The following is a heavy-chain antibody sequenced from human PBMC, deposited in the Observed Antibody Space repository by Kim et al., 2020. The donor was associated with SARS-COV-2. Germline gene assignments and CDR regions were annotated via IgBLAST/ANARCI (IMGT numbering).Heavy chain of an antibody. CDR2: INHSGST. Sequence: SETLSLTCAVYGGSFSGYYWSWIRQPPGKGLEWIGEINHSGSTNYNPSLKSRVTISVDTSKNQFSLKLSSVTAADTAVYYCARGQGKILRFLEWLNGMDV. CDR1: GGSFSGYY. J-gene: IGHJ6*01. CDR3: ARGQGKILRFLEWLNGMDV. D-gene: IGHD3-3*01. V-gene: IGHV4-34*01.